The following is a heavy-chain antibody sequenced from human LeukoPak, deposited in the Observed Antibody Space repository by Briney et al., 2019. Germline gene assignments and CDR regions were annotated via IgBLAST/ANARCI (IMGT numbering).Heavy chain of an antibody. CDR3: ARAIVGATTVDY. CDR2: IYYSGST. CDR1: GGSISSYY. D-gene: IGHD1-26*01. J-gene: IGHJ4*02. Sequence: SETLSLTCTVSGGSISSYYWSWIRQPPGKGLEWIGYIYYSGSTNYNPSLKSRVTISVDTSKNQFSLKLSSVTAADTAVYYCARAIVGATTVDYWGQGTLVTVSS. V-gene: IGHV4-59*01.